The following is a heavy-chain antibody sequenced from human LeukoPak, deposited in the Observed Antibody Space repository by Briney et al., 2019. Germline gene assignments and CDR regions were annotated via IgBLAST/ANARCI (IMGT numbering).Heavy chain of an antibody. CDR2: IKSDGST. Sequence: GGSLRLSCAASGFTFSTYWMHWVRQAPGKGLVWVSRIKSDGSTNYADSVKGRFTISRDNANNTLSLQMNSLRPEDTGVYYCARAPSEIGGYCPEYFRHWGQGTLVTVSS. D-gene: IGHD2-21*01. V-gene: IGHV3-74*01. CDR1: GFTFSTYW. J-gene: IGHJ1*01. CDR3: ARAPSEIGGYCPEYFRH.